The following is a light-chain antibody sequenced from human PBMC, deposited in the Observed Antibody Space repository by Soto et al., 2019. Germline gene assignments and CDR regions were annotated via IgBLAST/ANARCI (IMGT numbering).Light chain of an antibody. CDR3: QHYKTWPLT. Sequence: QSPATLFCLPGEKAPFSSRASQGFASTLAWYQQEPGQAPRLLIYDASTRATGIPARFSGDGSGTEFTLTISSLQSDDFAVYYCQHYKTWPLTFGGGTRVEI. CDR2: DAS. V-gene: IGKV3-15*01. J-gene: IGKJ4*01. CDR1: QGFAST.